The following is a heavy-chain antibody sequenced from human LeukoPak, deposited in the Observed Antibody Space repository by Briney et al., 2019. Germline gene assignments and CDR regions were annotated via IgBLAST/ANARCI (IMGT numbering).Heavy chain of an antibody. CDR3: AKGSSGYFADL. D-gene: IGHD3-22*01. J-gene: IGHJ5*02. Sequence: GGSLRLYCAASGFIFNNYGLIWVRQAPGKGLEWVSAISNDGGGTQYADFVEGRFTISRDNSKNTLFLQMNSLRAEDTALYYCAKGSSGYFADLWGQGTLVTVSS. CDR1: GFIFNNYG. V-gene: IGHV3-23*01. CDR2: ISNDGGGT.